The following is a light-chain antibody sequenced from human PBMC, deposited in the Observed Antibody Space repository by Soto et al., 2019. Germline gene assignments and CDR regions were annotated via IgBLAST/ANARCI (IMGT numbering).Light chain of an antibody. CDR3: SSYTRSHTLV. V-gene: IGLV2-14*03. CDR1: SSDVGNYNF. Sequence: QSALTQPASVSGSPGQSITISCTGTSSDVGNYNFVSWYQQLPGEAPKLIIYDVTNRPSGLSDRFSGSKSANTASLTISGLQAEDEADYSCSSYTRSHTLVLASGTQVTVL. CDR2: DVT. J-gene: IGLJ1*01.